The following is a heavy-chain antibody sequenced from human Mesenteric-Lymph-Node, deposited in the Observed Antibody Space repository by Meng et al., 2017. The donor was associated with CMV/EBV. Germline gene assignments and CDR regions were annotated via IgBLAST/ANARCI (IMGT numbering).Heavy chain of an antibody. CDR2: IHYTGST. CDR3: ARTQWHVGYFDN. V-gene: IGHV4-39*07. J-gene: IGHJ4*02. CDR1: GGSISSSSYY. Sequence: SETLSLTCTVSGGSISSSSYYWGWLRQPPGKGLEWIGSIHYTGSTSYNPSLKTRVSISEDTSKNEFSLTLTSVTAADTAVYYCARTQWHVGYFDNWGQGTLVTVSS. D-gene: IGHD6-19*01.